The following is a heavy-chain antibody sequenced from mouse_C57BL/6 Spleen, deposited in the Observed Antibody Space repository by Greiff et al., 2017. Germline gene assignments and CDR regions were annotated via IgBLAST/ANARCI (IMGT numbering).Heavy chain of an antibody. CDR3: ARLVRDYDVDYYAMDY. D-gene: IGHD2-4*01. V-gene: IGHV1-52*01. Sequence: QVQLQQPGAELVRPGSSVKLSCKASGYTFNSYWMHWVKQRPIQGLEWIGKIDPSDSETHYNQKFKDKATLTVDKSSSTAYMQLSSLTSEDSAVYYCARLVRDYDVDYYAMDYWGQGTSVTVSS. CDR2: IDPSDSET. CDR1: GYTFNSYW. J-gene: IGHJ4*01.